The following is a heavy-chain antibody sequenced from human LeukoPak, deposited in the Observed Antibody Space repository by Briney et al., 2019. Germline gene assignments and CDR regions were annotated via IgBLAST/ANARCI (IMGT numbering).Heavy chain of an antibody. CDR2: ISGSGGST. V-gene: IGHV3-23*01. CDR3: AKDLDFGAGDYDSSGSYSLNYMDV. CDR1: GVTFSIYA. Sequence: VGSLRLSCAASGVTFSIYAMSCVRQAPEGGLECVSAISGSGGSTYYADSVRGGFTISRDNSKNTLYLQMNSLRAEDTAVYYCAKDLDFGAGDYDSSGSYSLNYMDVWGKGTTVTVSS. D-gene: IGHD3-22*01. J-gene: IGHJ6*03.